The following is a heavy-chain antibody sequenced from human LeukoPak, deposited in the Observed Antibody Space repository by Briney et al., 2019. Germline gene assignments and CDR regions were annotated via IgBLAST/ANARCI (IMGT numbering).Heavy chain of an antibody. J-gene: IGHJ4*02. V-gene: IGHV4-39*07. D-gene: IGHD6-13*01. CDR1: GGSISSSSYY. Sequence: LSETLSLTCTVSGGSISSSSYYWGWIRQPPGKGLEWIGSIYYSGSTYYNPSLKSRVTISVDTSKNQFSLKLSSVTAADTAVYYCARDLNPYSSSWVRGQGTLVTVSS. CDR2: IYYSGST. CDR3: ARDLNPYSSSWV.